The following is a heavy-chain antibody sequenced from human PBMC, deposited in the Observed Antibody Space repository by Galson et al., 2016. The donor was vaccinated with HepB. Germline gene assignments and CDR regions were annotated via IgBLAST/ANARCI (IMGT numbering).Heavy chain of an antibody. V-gene: IGHV3-48*02. CDR3: ARDPHALDF. CDR1: GFIFSSYS. J-gene: IGHJ4*02. CDR2: ISRRTPTI. Sequence: SLRLSCAASGFIFSSYSMNWVRQAPGKGLEWVSYISRRTPTIYYADSVKGRFTVSRDNAKNSLYLQMNNLRDEDTAVYYCARDPHALDFWGQGTLVNVSS.